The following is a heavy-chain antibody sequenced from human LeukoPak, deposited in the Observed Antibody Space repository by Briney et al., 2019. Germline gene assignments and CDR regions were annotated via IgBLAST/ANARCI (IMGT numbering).Heavy chain of an antibody. Sequence: SETLSLTCTVSGGSLSSSSYYWGWIRHPPGKGMEWTGRIYYSGSTYYNPSLRSRVTISVDTSKNQFSLKLSSVTAADTAVYYCARRPVRQLWFRGAFDYWGQGTLVTVSS. D-gene: IGHD5-18*01. CDR3: ARRPVRQLWFRGAFDY. CDR1: GGSLSSSSYY. CDR2: IYYSGST. J-gene: IGHJ4*02. V-gene: IGHV4-39*01.